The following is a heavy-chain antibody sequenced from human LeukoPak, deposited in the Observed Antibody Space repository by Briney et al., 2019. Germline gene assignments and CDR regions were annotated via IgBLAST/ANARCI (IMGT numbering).Heavy chain of an antibody. V-gene: IGHV1-46*01. CDR3: ARGLGSTSYYI. CDR1: GYTFTTYY. Sequence: GASVKVSCKASGYTFTTYYVHWVRQAPGQGLEWMGIINPGGVDKNYAQKFQGRVTMTTDTSTSTVYMELNSLTSDDTAVYYCARGLGSTSYYIWGQGTLVTVSS. D-gene: IGHD3-9*01. CDR2: INPGGVDK. J-gene: IGHJ4*02.